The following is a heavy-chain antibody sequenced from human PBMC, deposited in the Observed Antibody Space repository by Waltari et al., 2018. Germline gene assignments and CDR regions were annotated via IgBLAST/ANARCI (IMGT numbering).Heavy chain of an antibody. CDR1: GYSFTGYY. V-gene: IGHV1-2*06. CDR2: VITNSGET. D-gene: IGHD2-2*01. J-gene: IGHJ4*02. CDR3: ARDPAGDGFYYFDY. Sequence: QVQLVQSGAEVKTPGASVKVSCKAYGYSFTGYYIHGVRQAPGQGLEWMGRVITNSGETNYAQKFQGRVTWTRDTSTSTGYMQLSGLRSDDTALYYCARDPAGDGFYYFDYWGQGSLVTVSS.